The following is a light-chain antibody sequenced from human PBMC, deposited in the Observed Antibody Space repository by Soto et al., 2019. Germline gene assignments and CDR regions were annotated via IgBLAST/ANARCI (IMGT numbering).Light chain of an antibody. CDR1: QSVSSRY. J-gene: IGKJ1*01. Sequence: EIVWTQSPGTLSFSPGERATLSCRASQSVSSRYLALYQQKPGQAPRVLIFGASSRATGIPDRFSGSGSGTDFTLTISRLEPEDFAVYYCQHYGTSSWTFGQGTQVAIK. CDR2: GAS. CDR3: QHYGTSSWT. V-gene: IGKV3-20*01.